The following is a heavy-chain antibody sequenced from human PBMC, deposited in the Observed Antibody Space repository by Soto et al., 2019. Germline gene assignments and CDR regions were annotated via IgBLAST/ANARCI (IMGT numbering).Heavy chain of an antibody. D-gene: IGHD6-19*01. V-gene: IGHV3-11*01. CDR2: INTLSSAI. CDR3: ARRLQWQLRPLDS. CDR1: GFTFSDYY. Sequence: GSLRLSCAGSGFTFSDYYMTWIRQAPGKGLEWVSYINTLSSAIYYADSVKGRFTISRDNAKNSLYLQMNSLRAEDTAVYYCARRLQWQLRPLDSWGRGTLVTVSS. J-gene: IGHJ4*02.